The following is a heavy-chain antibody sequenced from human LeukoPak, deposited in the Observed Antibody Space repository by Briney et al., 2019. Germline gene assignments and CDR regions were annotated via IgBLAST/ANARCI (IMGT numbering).Heavy chain of an antibody. CDR1: RFTFSSYA. CDR2: ISGSGGST. V-gene: IGHV3-23*01. D-gene: IGHD2-15*01. CDR3: AKDQVVVVAATDY. J-gene: IGHJ4*02. Sequence: GGSPRLSCAASRFTFSSYAMSWVRQAPGKGLEWVSAISGSGGSTYYADSVKGRFTISRDNSKNTLYLQMNSLRAEDTAVYYCAKDQVVVVAATDYWGQGTLVTVSS.